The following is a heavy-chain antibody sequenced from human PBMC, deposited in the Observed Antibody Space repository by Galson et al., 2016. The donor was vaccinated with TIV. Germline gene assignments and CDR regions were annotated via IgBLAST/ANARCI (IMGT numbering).Heavy chain of an antibody. Sequence: SVKVSCKASGYTFTGYFVHWVRQAPGQGFEWMGWINPNSGGTNFAQKFQDRVTMTRDTSISTVYMEVSRLKTDDTAVYYCARDRRRGYLSYNGMDVWGQGTTVIVAS. J-gene: IGHJ6*02. D-gene: IGHD1-1*01. CDR3: ARDRRRGYLSYNGMDV. CDR2: INPNSGGT. V-gene: IGHV1-2*02. CDR1: GYTFTGYF.